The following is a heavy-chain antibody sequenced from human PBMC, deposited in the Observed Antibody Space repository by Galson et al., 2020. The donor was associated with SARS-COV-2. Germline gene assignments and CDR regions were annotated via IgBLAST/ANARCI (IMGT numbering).Heavy chain of an antibody. V-gene: IGHV3-33*01. CDR3: ARGGQSSRGFALEY. D-gene: IGHD3-22*01. CDR1: GFTFSDHA. Sequence: GGSLRLSCAASGFTFSDHAMHWVRQAPGKGLEWVAQIFFDGSVKYYGDSVRGRVTISRDSSKNTVYLQMNNLRVDDTAVYYCARGGQSSRGFALEYWVHGAQLTFSS. CDR2: IFFDGSVK. J-gene: IGHJ4*01.